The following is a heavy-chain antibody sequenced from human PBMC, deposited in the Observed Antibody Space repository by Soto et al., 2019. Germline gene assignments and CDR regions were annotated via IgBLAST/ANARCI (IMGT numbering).Heavy chain of an antibody. CDR1: GFPFSYHY. D-gene: IGHD1-26*01. V-gene: IGHV3-72*01. CDR2: TRNKAKSYTT. J-gene: IGHJ3*02. CDR3: AGRVIVEDAFDI. Sequence: EVQLVESGGGLVQPGGSLRLSCAASGFPFSYHYMDWVRQAPGKGLAWVGRTRNKAKSYTTEYAASVKVRFTISRDDSNNSLYKQMNNLKSEDTAVYYCAGRVIVEDAFDICGHGTMVTVSS.